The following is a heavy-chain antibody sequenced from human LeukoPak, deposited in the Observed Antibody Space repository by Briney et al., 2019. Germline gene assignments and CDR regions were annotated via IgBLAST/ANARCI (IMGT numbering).Heavy chain of an antibody. CDR1: GYSISSGYY. J-gene: IGHJ4*02. D-gene: IGHD1-26*01. CDR3: ERDQGGTYHSYYFDY. CDR2: IYHSGST. V-gene: IGHV4-38-2*02. Sequence: SETLSLTCTVSGYSISSGYYWGWIRQPPGKGLEWIGTIYHSGSTYYNPSLKSRVTISVDTSKNQFSLKLSSVTAADTAVYYCERDQGGTYHSYYFDYWGQGTLVTVSS.